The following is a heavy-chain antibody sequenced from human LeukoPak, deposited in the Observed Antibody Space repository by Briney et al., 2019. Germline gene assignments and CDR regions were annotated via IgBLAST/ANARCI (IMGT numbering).Heavy chain of an antibody. J-gene: IGHJ4*02. V-gene: IGHV3-30-3*01. CDR1: GFTFSSYA. CDR3: ARSPGY. CDR2: ISYDGSNK. Sequence: GGSLRLSCAASGFTFSSYAMHWVRQAPGKGLEWVAVISYDGSNKYYADSVKGRFTISRDNSKNTLYLQMNSLRAEDTAVYYCARSPGYWGQGTLDTVSS.